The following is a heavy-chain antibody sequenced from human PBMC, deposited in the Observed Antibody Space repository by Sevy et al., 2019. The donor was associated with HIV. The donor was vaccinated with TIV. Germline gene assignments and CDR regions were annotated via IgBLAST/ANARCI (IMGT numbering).Heavy chain of an antibody. CDR3: ATSDRITIFGVVSAVDY. D-gene: IGHD3-3*01. J-gene: IGHJ4*02. CDR1: GFTFSSYA. CDR2: ISGSGGSR. Sequence: GGSLRLSCAASGFTFSSYAMSWVRQAPGKGLEWVSAISGSGGSRYYADSVKGRFTISRDNSKNTLYLQMNSLRAEDTAVYYCATSDRITIFGVVSAVDYWGQGTLVTVSS. V-gene: IGHV3-23*01.